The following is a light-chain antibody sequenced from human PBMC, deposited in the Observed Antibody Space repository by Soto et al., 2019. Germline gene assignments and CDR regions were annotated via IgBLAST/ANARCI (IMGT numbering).Light chain of an antibody. Sequence: EIVLTQSPGTLSLSRGERATLSCRASQSVRNDHVAWYQQKTGQAPRLLISRAVTRAIGIPDRFSGSGSGTGFTLTISSLEPEDFALYYCQQYGTTPWTFGQGTKVDIK. CDR2: RAV. J-gene: IGKJ1*01. CDR3: QQYGTTPWT. V-gene: IGKV3-20*01. CDR1: QSVRNDH.